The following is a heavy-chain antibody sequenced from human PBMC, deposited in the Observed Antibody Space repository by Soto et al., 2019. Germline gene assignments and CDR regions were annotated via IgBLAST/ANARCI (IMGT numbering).Heavy chain of an antibody. CDR2: INPSRGTT. Sequence: GASVKVSCKASGYTFVTYFMHWVRQAPGQGLEWMGVINPSRGTTSYAQKVQDRVTMTRDTSASTVSMELSSLRSEDTAIYYCARSYISSSYWFDPWGQGTLVTVSS. CDR3: ARSYISSSYWFDP. D-gene: IGHD6-6*01. CDR1: GYTFVTYF. J-gene: IGHJ5*02. V-gene: IGHV1-46*03.